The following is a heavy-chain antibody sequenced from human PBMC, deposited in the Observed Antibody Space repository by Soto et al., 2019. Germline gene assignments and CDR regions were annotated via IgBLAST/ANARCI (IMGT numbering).Heavy chain of an antibody. CDR2: IIPMLGMS. CDR1: GGTFNTHT. J-gene: IGHJ4*02. D-gene: IGHD3-10*01. Sequence: QVHLVQFGAEVREPGSSVKVSCTASGGTFNTHTISWVRQAPGLGLEWMGRIIPMLGMSNSPRKFQGRVSITADKSTSTVYMALTRLTSDDTAVYYCATSYGSGSSHFDSWGQGTLVTVSS. V-gene: IGHV1-69*02. CDR3: ATSYGSGSSHFDS.